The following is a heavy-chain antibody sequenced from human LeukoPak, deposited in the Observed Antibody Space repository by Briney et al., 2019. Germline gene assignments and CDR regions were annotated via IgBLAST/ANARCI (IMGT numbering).Heavy chain of an antibody. CDR3: ARDRVVAAGHLYYYYYYMDV. V-gene: IGHV3-30*02. J-gene: IGHJ6*03. CDR2: IRYDGSNK. Sequence: GGSLRLSCAASGFTFSSYSMNWVRPAPGKGLEWVAFIRYDGSNKYYADSVKGRFTISRDNSKNTLYLQMNSLRAEDTAVYYCARDRVVAAGHLYYYYYYMDVWGKGTTVTISS. D-gene: IGHD6-13*01. CDR1: GFTFSSYS.